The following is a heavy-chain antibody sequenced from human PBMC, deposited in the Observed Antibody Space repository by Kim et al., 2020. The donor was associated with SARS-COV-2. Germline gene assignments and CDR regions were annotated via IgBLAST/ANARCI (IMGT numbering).Heavy chain of an antibody. Sequence: GGSLRLSCAASGFTFSSYWMSWVRQAPGKGLEWVANIKQDGSEKYYVDSVKGRFTISRDNAKNSLYLQMNSLRAEDTAVYYCARVEALWFGELLFDYWGQGTLVTVSS. D-gene: IGHD3-10*01. CDR2: IKQDGSEK. J-gene: IGHJ4*02. V-gene: IGHV3-7*03. CDR3: ARVEALWFGELLFDY. CDR1: GFTFSSYW.